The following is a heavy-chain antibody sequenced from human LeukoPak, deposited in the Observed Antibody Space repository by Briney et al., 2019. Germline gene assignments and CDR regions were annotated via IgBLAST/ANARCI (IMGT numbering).Heavy chain of an antibody. D-gene: IGHD2-15*01. V-gene: IGHV3-7*01. Sequence: GGSLRLSCAASGFTFSSYWMTWVRQAPGKGLEWVANIKEDGSAKFYADSVKGRFTISRDNTKKSLYLQMDSLRVEDTALCYCATTDNAIAGPYWGQGSLVTVSS. CDR3: ATTDNAIAGPY. CDR1: GFTFSSYW. CDR2: IKEDGSAK. J-gene: IGHJ4*02.